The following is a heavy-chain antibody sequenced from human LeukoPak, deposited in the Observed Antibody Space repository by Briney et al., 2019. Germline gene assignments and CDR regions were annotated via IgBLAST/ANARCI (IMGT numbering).Heavy chain of an antibody. Sequence: PGGSLRLSCAASGFTFNSYWMSWVRQAPGKGLEWVANIKQDGSEKYYVDSVKGRFTISRDNAKNSLYLQMNSLRAEDTAVYYCAKELRLSSTSCQYDYWGQGTPVTVSS. CDR1: GFTFNSYW. D-gene: IGHD2-2*01. CDR2: IKQDGSEK. CDR3: AKELRLSSTSCQYDY. J-gene: IGHJ4*02. V-gene: IGHV3-7*03.